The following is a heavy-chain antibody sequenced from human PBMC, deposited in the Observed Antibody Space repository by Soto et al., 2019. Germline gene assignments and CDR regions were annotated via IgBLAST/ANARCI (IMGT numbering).Heavy chain of an antibody. Sequence: GGSLRLSCAASGFTFSSYAMSWVRQAPGKGLEWVSAISGSGGSTYYADSVKGRFTISRDNSKNTLYLQMNSLRAEDTAVYYCAKDRGYDYIWGSYLGDYWGQGTLVTVSS. V-gene: IGHV3-23*01. CDR3: AKDRGYDYIWGSYLGDY. J-gene: IGHJ4*02. CDR2: ISGSGGST. D-gene: IGHD3-16*02. CDR1: GFTFSSYA.